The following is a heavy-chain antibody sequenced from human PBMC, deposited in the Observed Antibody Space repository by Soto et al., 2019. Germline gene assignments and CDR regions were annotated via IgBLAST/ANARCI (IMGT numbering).Heavy chain of an antibody. CDR3: AKTSRSSGYYSYFDY. CDR2: ISFDGSNK. Sequence: QVQLVESGGGVVQSGRSLRLSCATSGVTFNIYVMHWVRQAPGKGLEWVAVISFDGSNKFYADSVKGRFTISRDNSKNTLYLQMNSLRAEDTAVYYCAKTSRSSGYYSYFDYWGQGTLVTVSS. CDR1: GVTFNIYV. D-gene: IGHD3-22*01. J-gene: IGHJ4*02. V-gene: IGHV3-30*18.